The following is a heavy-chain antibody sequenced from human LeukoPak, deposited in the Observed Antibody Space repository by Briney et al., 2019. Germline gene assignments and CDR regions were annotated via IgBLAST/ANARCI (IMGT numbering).Heavy chain of an antibody. CDR3: ARETLTMVRGAYLYYFDY. CDR2: IYTSGST. J-gene: IGHJ4*02. V-gene: IGHV4-4*07. D-gene: IGHD3-10*01. Sequence: SETLCLTCTVSGGSISSYYWSWIRQPAGKGLEWIGRIYTSGSTNYNPSLKSRVTMSVDTSKNQFSLKLSSVTAADTAVYYCARETLTMVRGAYLYYFDYWGQGTLVTVSS. CDR1: GGSISSYY.